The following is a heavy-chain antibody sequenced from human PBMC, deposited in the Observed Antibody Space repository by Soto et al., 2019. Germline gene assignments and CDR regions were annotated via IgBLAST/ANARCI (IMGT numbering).Heavy chain of an antibody. Sequence: PWGSLRLSCTASGFTLQNYAIGCVRHAPGKGLEWVSTLIGGHYGTAYSYSVKGRFTVSRDNSKNCLYLQMNSLGVEDTAMYFCAKGKSTGDIDWFDPWGQGSLVTVSS. D-gene: IGHD3-10*01. CDR3: AKGKSTGDIDWFDP. CDR2: LIGGHYGT. V-gene: IGHV3-23*01. CDR1: GFTLQNYA. J-gene: IGHJ5*02.